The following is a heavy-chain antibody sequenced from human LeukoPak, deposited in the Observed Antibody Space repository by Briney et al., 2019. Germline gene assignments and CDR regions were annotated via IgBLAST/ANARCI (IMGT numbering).Heavy chain of an antibody. Sequence: RSSETLSLTCTVSGGSISSYYWSWIRQPPGKGLEWIGYIYYSGSTNYNPSLKSRVTISVDTSKNQFSLKLSSVTAADTAVYYCARARYDYVWGSYRYRFDPWGQGTLVTVSS. CDR2: IYYSGST. V-gene: IGHV4-59*01. D-gene: IGHD3-16*02. J-gene: IGHJ5*02. CDR1: GGSISSYY. CDR3: ARARYDYVWGSYRYRFDP.